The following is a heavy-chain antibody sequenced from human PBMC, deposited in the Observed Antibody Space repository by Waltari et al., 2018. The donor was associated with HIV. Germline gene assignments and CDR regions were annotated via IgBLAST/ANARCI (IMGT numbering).Heavy chain of an antibody. J-gene: IGHJ4*02. D-gene: IGHD3-10*01. Sequence: EVQLVQSGAELQKPGESRKISCKGSGYSFTRYWIAWVRQMLGKGLEWMGIIYPGDSDTKYSPSCQGQVTISADKSITTAYLQWRSLEASDSAIYYCARLGSYGSGSRPFFFDYWGQGTLVTVSS. V-gene: IGHV5-51*03. CDR3: ARLGSYGSGSRPFFFDY. CDR1: GYSFTRYW. CDR2: IYPGDSDT.